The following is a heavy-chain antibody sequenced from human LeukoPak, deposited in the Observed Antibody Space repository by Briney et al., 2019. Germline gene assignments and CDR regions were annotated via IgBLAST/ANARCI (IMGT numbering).Heavy chain of an antibody. J-gene: IGHJ5*02. CDR3: ARSDSRIYGGNSRFIWFDP. CDR1: GGSTSSYY. Sequence: SETLSLTCTVSGGSTSSYYWSWIRQPPGKGLEWIGYIYYSGSTNYNPSLKSRVTISVDTSKNQFSLKLSSVTAADTAVYYCARSDSRIYGGNSRFIWFDPWGQGTLVTVSS. CDR2: IYYSGST. V-gene: IGHV4-59*08. D-gene: IGHD4-23*01.